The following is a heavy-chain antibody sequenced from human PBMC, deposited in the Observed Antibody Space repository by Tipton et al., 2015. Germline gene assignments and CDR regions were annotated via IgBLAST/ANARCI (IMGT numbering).Heavy chain of an antibody. CDR1: GGSIRSYY. Sequence: LRLSCTVSGGSIRSYYWSWIRQPPGKGLEWIGYIYYSGSTNYNPSLKSRVTISVDTSKNRFSLKLSSVIAADTAVYYCARASIIQGYYHDSSRYYLFNSWGQGTLVTVSS. D-gene: IGHD3-22*01. J-gene: IGHJ1*01. V-gene: IGHV4-59*01. CDR3: ARASIIQGYYHDSSRYYLFNS. CDR2: IYYSGST.